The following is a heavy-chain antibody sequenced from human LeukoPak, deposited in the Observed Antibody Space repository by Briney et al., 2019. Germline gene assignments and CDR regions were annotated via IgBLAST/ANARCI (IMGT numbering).Heavy chain of an antibody. J-gene: IGHJ4*02. CDR3: AKSQLSCSSTSCSYIAAAGFDY. D-gene: IGHD2-2*01. Sequence: PGGSLRLSCAASEFSVSSGYITWVRQAPGKGLEWVSAISGSGGSTYYADSVKGRFTISRDNSKNTLYLQMNSLRAEDTAVYYCAKSQLSCSSTSCSYIAAAGFDYWGQGTLVTVSS. CDR1: EFSVSSGY. V-gene: IGHV3-23*01. CDR2: ISGSGGST.